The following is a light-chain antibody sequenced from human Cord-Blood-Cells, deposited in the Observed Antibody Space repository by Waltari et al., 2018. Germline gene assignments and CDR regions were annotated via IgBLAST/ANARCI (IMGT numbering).Light chain of an antibody. CDR1: QSISSY. CDR3: QQSYSTPFT. V-gene: IGKV1-39*01. Sequence: DIKMTQSPSSLSASVGDRVTITFRASQSISSYLKWSQQKPGTAPKLLIYAASSLQSWVPSRCSGSGSGTNFTLTISSLQPEDFATYYCQQSYSTPFTFGPGTKVDIK. CDR2: AAS. J-gene: IGKJ3*01.